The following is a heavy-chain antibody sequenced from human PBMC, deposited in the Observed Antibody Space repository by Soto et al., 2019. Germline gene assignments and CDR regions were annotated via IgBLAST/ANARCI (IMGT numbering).Heavy chain of an antibody. CDR2: IKWDASEK. V-gene: IGHV3-7*01. D-gene: IGHD3-10*01. CDR3: ARDSGYCSGTSVNHYLEY. CDR1: GFTFGVYW. J-gene: IGHJ4*01. Sequence: EVQLEESGGGLVQPGGSLRLSCAASGFTFGVYWMSWVRQAPGKGLEWLGTIKWDASEKKYVDSVKGRFTISRDNAKNSLYSQIERLRAEDTAFYYWARDSGYCSGTSVNHYLEYWGPGTLVTVSS.